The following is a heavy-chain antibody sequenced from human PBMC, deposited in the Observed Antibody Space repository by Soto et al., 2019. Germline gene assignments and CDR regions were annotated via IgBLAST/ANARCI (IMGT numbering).Heavy chain of an antibody. CDR1: GYSFTSYW. V-gene: IGHV5-10-1*01. Sequence: ESQKISCKGSGYSFTSYWISWVRQMPGKGLEWMGRIDPSDSYTHYSPSFQGHVTISADKSISTAYLQWSSLKASDTAMYYCARQAAFLWFGVVDTAGPNWSAPCDQGTLVTVT. J-gene: IGHJ5*02. CDR3: ARQAAFLWFGVVDTAGPNWSAP. CDR2: IDPSDSYT. D-gene: IGHD3-10*01.